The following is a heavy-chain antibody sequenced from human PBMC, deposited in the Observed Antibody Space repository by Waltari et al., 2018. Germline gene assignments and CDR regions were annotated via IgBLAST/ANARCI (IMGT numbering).Heavy chain of an antibody. CDR3: ARANYGDYYYYYMDV. J-gene: IGHJ6*03. CDR2: IYYSGST. D-gene: IGHD4-17*01. V-gene: IGHV4-59*11. CDR1: GGSISSHY. Sequence: QVQLQESGPGLVKPSETLSLTCTVSGGSISSHYWNWIRQPPGKGLEWIGYIYYSGSTNYNPSLKSRVTISVDTSKNQFSLKLSSVTAADTAVYYCARANYGDYYYYYMDVWGKGTTVTVSS.